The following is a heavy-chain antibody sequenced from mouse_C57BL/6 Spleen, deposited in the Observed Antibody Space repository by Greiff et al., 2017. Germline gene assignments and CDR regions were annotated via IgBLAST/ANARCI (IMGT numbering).Heavy chain of an antibody. J-gene: IGHJ3*01. D-gene: IGHD1-1*01. CDR2: IDPSDSET. Sequence: QVQLQQPGAELVRPGSSVKLSCKASGYTFTSYWMHWVKQRPIQGLEWIGNIDPSDSETHYNQKFKDKATLTVDTSSSTAYMQLSSLTSEDSAVYYGARSGGSSPPFAYWGQGTLVTVSA. CDR3: ARSGGSSPPFAY. V-gene: IGHV1-52*01. CDR1: GYTFTSYW.